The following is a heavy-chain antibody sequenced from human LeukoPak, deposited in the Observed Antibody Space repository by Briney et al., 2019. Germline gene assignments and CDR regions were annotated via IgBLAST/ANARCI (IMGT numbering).Heavy chain of an antibody. J-gene: IGHJ3*02. CDR3: ARFDHISAFDI. CDR2: IYYSGST. D-gene: IGHD3-3*02. CDR1: GGSISSGDYY. Sequence: SETLSLTCTVSGGSISSGDYYWSWIRQPPGKGLEWIGYIYYSGSTYYNPSLKSRVTVSVGTSKNQFSLKLSSVTAADTAVYYCARFDHISAFDIWGRGTMVTVSS. V-gene: IGHV4-30-4*01.